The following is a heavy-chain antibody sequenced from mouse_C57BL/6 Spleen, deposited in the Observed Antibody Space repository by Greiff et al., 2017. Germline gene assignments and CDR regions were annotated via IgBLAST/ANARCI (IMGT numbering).Heavy chain of an antibody. CDR2: IYPGDGDT. V-gene: IGHV1-82*01. D-gene: IGHD1-1*01. CDR1: GYAFSSSW. CDR3: ARERDSSSYGTMDY. J-gene: IGHJ4*01. Sequence: QVQLQQSGPELVKPGASVKISCKASGYAFSSSWMNWVKQRPGRGLEWIGRIYPGDGDTNYNGKFKGKATLTADKSSSTAYRQLSSLTSEDSAVYFGARERDSSSYGTMDYWGQGTSVTVSS.